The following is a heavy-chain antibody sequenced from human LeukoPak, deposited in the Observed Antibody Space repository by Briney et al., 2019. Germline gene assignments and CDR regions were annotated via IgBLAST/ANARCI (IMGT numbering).Heavy chain of an antibody. CDR1: GGSISSYY. Sequence: SETLSLTCTVSGGSISSYYWSWIRQPPGKGLEWIGYIYYIGSTNYSPSLKSRVTISVDTSKNQFSLKLSSVTAADTAVYYCARGAAHSDYRGREPWSPSPQ. D-gene: IGHD2-15*01. V-gene: IGHV4-59*01. CDR2: IYYIGST. CDR3: ARGAAHSDY. J-gene: IGHJ4*02.